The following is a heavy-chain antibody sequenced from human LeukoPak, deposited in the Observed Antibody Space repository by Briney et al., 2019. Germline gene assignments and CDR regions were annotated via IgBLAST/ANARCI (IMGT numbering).Heavy chain of an antibody. V-gene: IGHV3-21*01. CDR1: GFTFRSYE. D-gene: IGHD3-10*02. CDR2: ITSSSTYI. J-gene: IGHJ6*04. Sequence: TGGSLRLSCAASGFTFRSYEMNWVREAPGKGLEGVSSITSSSTYIYYADSVKGRFTISRDNAKNSLYLQMNSLRAEATAVYYCAELGITMIGGVWGKGTTVTISS. CDR3: AELGITMIGGV.